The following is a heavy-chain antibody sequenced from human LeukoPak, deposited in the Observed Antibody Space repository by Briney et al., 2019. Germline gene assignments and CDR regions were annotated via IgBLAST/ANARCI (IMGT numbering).Heavy chain of an antibody. Sequence: GGSLRLSCAASGFTFSSYGMHWVRQAPGKGLEWVAVISYDGSNKFYADSVKGRFTISRDNSKNTLYLQMNSLRAEDTALYYCARATYYDILTGYPGAYAFDIWGQGTMVTVSS. D-gene: IGHD3-9*01. CDR1: GFTFSSYG. CDR2: ISYDGSNK. J-gene: IGHJ3*02. V-gene: IGHV3-30*03. CDR3: ARATYYDILTGYPGAYAFDI.